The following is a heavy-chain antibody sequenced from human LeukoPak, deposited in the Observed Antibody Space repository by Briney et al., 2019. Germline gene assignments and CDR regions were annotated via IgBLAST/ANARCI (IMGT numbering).Heavy chain of an antibody. Sequence: PSETLSLTCSVSGGSVNTPKSFWAWIRQPPGKGLEWIGYIYYSGSTYYNPSLKSRVTISVDTSKNQFSLKLSSVTAADTAVYYCAKGDTAMGAFDYWGQGTLVTVSS. CDR2: IYYSGST. V-gene: IGHV4-30-4*08. D-gene: IGHD5-18*01. CDR3: AKGDTAMGAFDY. CDR1: GGSVNTPKSF. J-gene: IGHJ4*02.